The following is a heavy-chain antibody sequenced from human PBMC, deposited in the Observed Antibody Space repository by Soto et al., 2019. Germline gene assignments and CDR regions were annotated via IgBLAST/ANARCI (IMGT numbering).Heavy chain of an antibody. D-gene: IGHD2-2*01. CDR2: ISGSGGST. Sequence: GGSLRLSCAASGFTFSSYAMSWVRQTPGKGLEWVSAISGSGGSTYYADSVKGRFTISRDNSKNTLYLQMNSLRAEDTAVYYCAKDDQRVPPERGDYMDVSGKATTVTVSS. CDR1: GFTFSSYA. CDR3: AKDDQRVPPERGDYMDV. J-gene: IGHJ6*03. V-gene: IGHV3-23*01.